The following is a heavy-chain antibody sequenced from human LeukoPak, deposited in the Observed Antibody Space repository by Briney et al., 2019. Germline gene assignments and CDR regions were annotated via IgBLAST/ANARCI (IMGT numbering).Heavy chain of an antibody. D-gene: IGHD5-18*01. J-gene: IGHJ3*02. CDR2: IKGDGSAK. V-gene: IGHV3-7*01. Sequence: GGSLRPSCAVSGFAFSDSWMTWIRQAPGKGLEWVAFIKGDGSAKKYVDSVKGRFTISRDNAKNSLFLQMNSLRAEDTAVYYCARDRGWIQHDIWGQGAMVTVSS. CDR3: ARDRGWIQHDI. CDR1: GFAFSDSW.